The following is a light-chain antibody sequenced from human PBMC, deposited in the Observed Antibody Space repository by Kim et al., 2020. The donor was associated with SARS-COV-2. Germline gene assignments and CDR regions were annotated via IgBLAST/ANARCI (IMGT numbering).Light chain of an antibody. J-gene: IGKJ1*01. CDR2: GAS. CDR1: QSDSSN. CDR3: QQYNNWPQGT. Sequence: PGETPAPSCRASQSDSSNLAWYQQKPGQAPRLLIYGASTRATGIPARFSGSGSGTEFTLTISSLQSEDFAVYYCQQYNNWPQGTFGQGTKVDIK. V-gene: IGKV3-15*01.